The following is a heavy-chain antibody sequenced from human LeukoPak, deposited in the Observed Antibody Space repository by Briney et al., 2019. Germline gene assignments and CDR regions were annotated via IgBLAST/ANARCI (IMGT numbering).Heavy chain of an antibody. CDR3: ARAGYCSSTSCYTRKDYYYYYMDV. CDR2: INPSSGGT. D-gene: IGHD2-2*02. V-gene: IGHV1-2*02. CDR1: GYTFTGYY. J-gene: IGHJ6*03. Sequence: ASVKVSCKASGYTFTGYYVHWVRQAPGQGLEWMWWINPSSGGTNYAQKFQGRVTMTGDTSISTVYMELSRLSSDDTAVYYCARAGYCSSTSCYTRKDYYYYYMDVWGKGTTVTVSS.